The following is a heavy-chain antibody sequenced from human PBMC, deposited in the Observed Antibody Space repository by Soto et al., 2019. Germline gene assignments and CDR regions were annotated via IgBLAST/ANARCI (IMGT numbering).Heavy chain of an antibody. CDR2: ISWNSGSI. D-gene: IGHD5-12*01. CDR3: AKAGSEMATITVYFDY. V-gene: IGHV3-9*01. Sequence: EVQLVESGGGLVQPGRSLRLSCAASGFTFDDYAMHWVRQAPGKGLEWVSGISWNSGSIGYADSVKGRFTISRDNAKNSLYLQMNSLRAEDTALYYCAKAGSEMATITVYFDYWGQGTLVTVSS. CDR1: GFTFDDYA. J-gene: IGHJ4*02.